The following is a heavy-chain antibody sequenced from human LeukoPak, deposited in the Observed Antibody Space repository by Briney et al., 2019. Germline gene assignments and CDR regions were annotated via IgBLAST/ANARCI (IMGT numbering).Heavy chain of an antibody. Sequence: SQTLSLTCTVSGGSISSGDFYWHWIRQPPGKGLESIGYVYYSGNTYYSPSLQGRLTMSVDTSKNQFSLKLSSVTAADTAVYYCARAPRGDYAPFFDYWGQGTLVTVSS. CDR1: GGSISSGDFY. J-gene: IGHJ4*02. D-gene: IGHD4-17*01. CDR3: ARAPRGDYAPFFDY. V-gene: IGHV4-30-4*01. CDR2: VYYSGNT.